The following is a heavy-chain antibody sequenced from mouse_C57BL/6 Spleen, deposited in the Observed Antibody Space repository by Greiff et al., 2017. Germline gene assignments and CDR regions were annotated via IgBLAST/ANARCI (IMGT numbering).Heavy chain of an antibody. J-gene: IGHJ4*01. CDR2: IDPETGGT. CDR1: GYTFTDYE. Sequence: QVQLQQSGAELVRPGASVTLSCKASGYTFTDYEMHWVKQTPVHGLEWIGAIDPETGGTAYNQKFKGKAILTADKSSSTAYMELRSLTSEDSAVYYCTRSHDYEAMDYWGQGTSVTVSS. V-gene: IGHV1-15*01. CDR3: TRSHDYEAMDY.